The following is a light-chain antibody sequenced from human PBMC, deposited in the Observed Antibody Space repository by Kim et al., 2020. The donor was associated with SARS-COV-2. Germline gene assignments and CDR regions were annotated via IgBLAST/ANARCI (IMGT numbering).Light chain of an antibody. V-gene: IGLV6-57*04. CDR1: GGSIASNY. CDR2: EDS. Sequence: LTQPHSVSGSPEKTVTISCTRSGGSIASNYVQWYQQRPGSAPTTVIYEDSQRPSGVPDRFSGSIDSSSNSASLTISGLRTEDEADYYCQSYDSSSWVFGGVTQLTVL. CDR3: QSYDSSSWV. J-gene: IGLJ3*02.